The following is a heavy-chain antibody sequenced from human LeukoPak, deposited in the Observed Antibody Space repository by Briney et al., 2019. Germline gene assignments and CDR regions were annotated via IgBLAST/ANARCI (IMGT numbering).Heavy chain of an antibody. V-gene: IGHV4-38-2*02. Sequence: PSETLSLTCTVSGYSISSGYYWGWIRQPPGKGLEWIGSIYHSGSTYYNPSLKSRVTISVDTSKNQFSLKLSSVTAADTAVYYCARVIAVAGIFHFDYWGQGTLVTVSS. CDR2: IYHSGST. J-gene: IGHJ4*02. CDR3: ARVIAVAGIFHFDY. D-gene: IGHD6-19*01. CDR1: GYSISSGYY.